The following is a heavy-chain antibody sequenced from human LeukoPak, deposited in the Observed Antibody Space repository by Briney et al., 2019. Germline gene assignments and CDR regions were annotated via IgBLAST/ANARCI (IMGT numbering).Heavy chain of an antibody. D-gene: IGHD1-14*01. Sequence: SETLSLTCTVSGGSISSGGYYWSWIRQHPGKGLEWIGYIYYSGSTYYNPSLKSRVTISVDTSKNQFSLKLSSVAAADTAVYYCARIPNQSKYSIGNYWGQGTLVTVSS. CDR2: IYYSGST. J-gene: IGHJ4*02. CDR3: ARIPNQSKYSIGNY. CDR1: GGSISSGGYY. V-gene: IGHV4-31*03.